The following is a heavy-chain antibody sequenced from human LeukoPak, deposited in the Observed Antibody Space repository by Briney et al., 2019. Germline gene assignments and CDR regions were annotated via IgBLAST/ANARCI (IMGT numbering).Heavy chain of an antibody. V-gene: IGHV1-18*01. CDR3: ARDRNYGSRLYWYFDL. D-gene: IGHD3-10*01. CDR1: GYTFTSYG. CDR2: ISAYNGNT. J-gene: IGHJ2*01. Sequence: ASVKVSCKASGYTFTSYGISWVRQAPGQGLEWMGWISAYNGNTNYAQKLQGRVTMTTDTSTSTAYMELGSLRSDDTAVYYCARDRNYGSRLYWYFDLWGRGTLVTVSS.